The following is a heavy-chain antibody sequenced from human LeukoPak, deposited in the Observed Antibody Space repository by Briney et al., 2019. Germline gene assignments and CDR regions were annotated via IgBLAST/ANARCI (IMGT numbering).Heavy chain of an antibody. Sequence: ASVKVSCKASGYTFTSYGISWVRQAPGQGLEWMGWISAYNGNTNYARKLQGRVTMTTDTSTSTAYMELRSLRSDDTAVYYCARAPRQYYYDSSGYHYWGQGTLVTVSS. J-gene: IGHJ4*02. V-gene: IGHV1-18*01. CDR1: GYTFTSYG. D-gene: IGHD3-22*01. CDR3: ARAPRQYYYDSSGYHY. CDR2: ISAYNGNT.